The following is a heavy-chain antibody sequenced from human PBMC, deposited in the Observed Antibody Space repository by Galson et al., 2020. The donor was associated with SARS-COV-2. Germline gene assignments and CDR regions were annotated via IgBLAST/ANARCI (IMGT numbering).Heavy chain of an antibody. V-gene: IGHV2-5*02. Sequence: SGPTLVKPTQTLTLTCSFSGFSLTDQGEAVGWIRQPPGKALEWLSLIYWDGDRRYSPSLQTRLTVTKDTSKDQVVLTMTNIDPVDTATYYCAHLRCSSTNSFDPWGTGSLVTVSS. CDR2: IYWDGDR. J-gene: IGHJ5*02. CDR1: GFSLTDQGEA. D-gene: IGHD2-2*01. CDR3: AHLRCSSTNSFDP.